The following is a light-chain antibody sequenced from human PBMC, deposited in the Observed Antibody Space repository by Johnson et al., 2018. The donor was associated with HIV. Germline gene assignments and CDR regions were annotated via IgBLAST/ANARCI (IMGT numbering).Light chain of an antibody. CDR1: SSNIGNNY. V-gene: IGLV1-51*02. Sequence: QSVLTQPPSVSAAPGQKVTISCSGSSSNIGNNYVSWYQQLPGTAPKLLIYENNKRPSGIPDRFSGSKSGTSATLGITGLQTWDEADYYCGAWDGSLSVYVFGTGTKVTVL. CDR3: GAWDGSLSVYV. J-gene: IGLJ1*01. CDR2: ENN.